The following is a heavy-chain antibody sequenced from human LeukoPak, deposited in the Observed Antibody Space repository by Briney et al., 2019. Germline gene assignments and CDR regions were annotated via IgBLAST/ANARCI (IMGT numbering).Heavy chain of an antibody. J-gene: IGHJ4*02. CDR1: GGSISSGDYY. Sequence: PSETLSLTCTVSGGSISSGDYYWSWIRQPPGKGLEWIGYIYYSGSTYYNPSLKSRVTISVDTSKNQFSLKLRSVTAADTAVYYCARVRNWRIFDYWGQGTLVTVSS. CDR2: IYYSGST. D-gene: IGHD1-1*01. CDR3: ARVRNWRIFDY. V-gene: IGHV4-30-4*01.